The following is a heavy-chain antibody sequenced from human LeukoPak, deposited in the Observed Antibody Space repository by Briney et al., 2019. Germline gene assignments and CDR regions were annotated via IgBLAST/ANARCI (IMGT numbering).Heavy chain of an antibody. D-gene: IGHD3-9*01. CDR1: GYTFTSLD. CDR3: ARATYASETYFVDS. CDR2: MNPNSGNT. V-gene: IGHV1-8*01. J-gene: IGHJ4*02. Sequence: ASVKVSCKASGYTFTSLDINWVRQAAGQGLEWMGWMNPNSGNTAYAQKFQGRVTMTRDTSISTAYMELSSLRSEDTAVYYCARATYASETYFVDSWGQGNLVTVSS.